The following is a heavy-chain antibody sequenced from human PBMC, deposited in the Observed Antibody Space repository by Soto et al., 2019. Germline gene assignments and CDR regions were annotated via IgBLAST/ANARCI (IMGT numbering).Heavy chain of an antibody. Sequence: EVQLLESGGSLVQPGGSLRLSCAASGFTFSSYAMSWVRQAPGKGLEWDSAISGSGGSTYYADSVKGRFTISRDNSKNTLYLQMNSLRAEDTAVYYCAKVMGLRGGYYYGMDVWGQGTTVTVSS. V-gene: IGHV3-23*01. D-gene: IGHD4-17*01. CDR3: AKVMGLRGGYYYGMDV. CDR2: ISGSGGST. CDR1: GFTFSSYA. J-gene: IGHJ6*02.